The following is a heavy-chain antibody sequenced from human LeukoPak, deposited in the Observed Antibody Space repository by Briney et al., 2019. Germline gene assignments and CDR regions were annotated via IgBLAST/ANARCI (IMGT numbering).Heavy chain of an antibody. CDR3: ARGIEYSSSFDY. V-gene: IGHV3-48*03. Sequence: GGSLRLSCAASGFTFSSYEMNWVRQAPGKWLEWVSYISSSGSTIYYADSVKGRFTISRDNAKNSLYLQMNSLRAEDTAVYYCARGIEYSSSFDYWGQGTLVTVSS. J-gene: IGHJ4*02. D-gene: IGHD6-6*01. CDR2: ISSSGSTI. CDR1: GFTFSSYE.